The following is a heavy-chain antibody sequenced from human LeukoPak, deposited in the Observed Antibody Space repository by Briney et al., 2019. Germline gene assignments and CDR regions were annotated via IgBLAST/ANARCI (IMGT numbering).Heavy chain of an antibody. CDR2: ISSNGGST. D-gene: IGHD6-19*01. J-gene: IGHJ4*02. V-gene: IGHV3-64*01. Sequence: PGGSLRLSCAASGFTFSSYAMHWVRQAPGKGLEYVSAISSNGGSTYYPNSVKGRFTISRDNSKNTLYLQMGSLRAEDMAVYYCARESARAVAASGSFDYWGQGTLVTVSS. CDR3: ARESARAVAASGSFDY. CDR1: GFTFSSYA.